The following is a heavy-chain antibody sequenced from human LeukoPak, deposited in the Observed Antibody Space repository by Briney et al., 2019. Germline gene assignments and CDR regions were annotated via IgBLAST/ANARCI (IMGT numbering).Heavy chain of an antibody. V-gene: IGHV4-59*11. CDR2: IYYSGNT. D-gene: IGHD3/OR15-3a*01. Sequence: SETLSLTCTVSGGSISTHYWTWIRQPPGKGLEWIGYIYYSGNTNYNPSLKSRVTISVDMSKNQFSLKLNSVTAADTAVYFCARDTRTGWFFDLWGRGTLVAVSS. CDR1: GGSISTHY. J-gene: IGHJ2*01. CDR3: ARDTRTGWFFDL.